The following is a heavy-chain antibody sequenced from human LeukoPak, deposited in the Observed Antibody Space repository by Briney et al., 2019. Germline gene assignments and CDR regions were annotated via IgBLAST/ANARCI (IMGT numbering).Heavy chain of an antibody. CDR3: ARCQIAAAGTGAFDV. D-gene: IGHD6-13*01. CDR1: GFSYSTYA. CDR2: FSATDGST. J-gene: IGHJ3*01. Sequence: GGSLRLSCAASGFSYSTYAMTWVRQAPGKGLEWVSAFSATDGSTQYAESVKGRFTISKDSTTNTLFLQINSLRAEDTAVYYCARCQIAAAGTGAFDVWGQGTMVTVSS. V-gene: IGHV3-23*01.